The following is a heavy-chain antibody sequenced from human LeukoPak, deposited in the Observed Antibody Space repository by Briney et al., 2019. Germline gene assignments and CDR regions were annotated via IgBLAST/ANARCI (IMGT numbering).Heavy chain of an antibody. V-gene: IGHV3-23*01. Sequence: GESLRLSCAASGFTFSSHVMSWVRQPPGKGLEWVASISGSGDNRNYPAPVKGRFTISRDNSNSTLYLEMNSLRAEDTARYYCAKIPLVSGTIYFDSWGQGTLLTVSS. CDR3: AKIPLVSGTIYFDS. D-gene: IGHD6-19*01. CDR1: GFTFSSHV. CDR2: ISGSGDNR. J-gene: IGHJ4*02.